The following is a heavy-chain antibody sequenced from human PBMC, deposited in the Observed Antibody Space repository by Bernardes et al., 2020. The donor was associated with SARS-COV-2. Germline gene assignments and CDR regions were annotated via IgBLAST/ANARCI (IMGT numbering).Heavy chain of an antibody. D-gene: IGHD5-12*01. CDR1: GGSLGSHS. CDR3: AGVDIVATIEVAFDI. Sequence: SETLSLTCEVSGGSLGSHSWSWLRQLPGKGLEWIGEIIHGGGTNYNPSLKSRVTISVDTSKNQFSLSLNSVTAADTAVYYCAGVDIVATIEVAFDIWGQGTTVTVSS. J-gene: IGHJ3*02. V-gene: IGHV4-34*12. CDR2: IIHGGGT.